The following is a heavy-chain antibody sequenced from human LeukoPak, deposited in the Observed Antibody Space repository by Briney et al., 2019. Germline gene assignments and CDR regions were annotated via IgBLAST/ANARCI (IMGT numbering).Heavy chain of an antibody. V-gene: IGHV1-24*01. CDR3: ARHDLVRGVIITSFDY. D-gene: IGHD3-10*01. CDR2: FDPEDGET. Sequence: ASVKVSCKVSGYTLTELSMHWVRQAPGKGLEWMGGFDPEDGETIYAQKFQGRVTMTEDTSTDTAYMELSSLRSEDTAVYYCARHDLVRGVIITSFDYWGQGTLVTVSS. J-gene: IGHJ4*02. CDR1: GYTLTELS.